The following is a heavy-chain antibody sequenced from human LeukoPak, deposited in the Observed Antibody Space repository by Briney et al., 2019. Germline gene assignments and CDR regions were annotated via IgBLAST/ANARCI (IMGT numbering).Heavy chain of an antibody. Sequence: SVKVSCKASGGTFSSYAISWVRQAPGQGLEWMGGIIPIFGIANYAQKFQGRVTITADKSTSTAYMELSSLRSEDAAVYYCARALVAVAGTEYFDYWGQGTLVTVSS. CDR3: ARALVAVAGTEYFDY. V-gene: IGHV1-69*10. CDR1: GGTFSSYA. D-gene: IGHD6-19*01. CDR2: IIPIFGIA. J-gene: IGHJ4*02.